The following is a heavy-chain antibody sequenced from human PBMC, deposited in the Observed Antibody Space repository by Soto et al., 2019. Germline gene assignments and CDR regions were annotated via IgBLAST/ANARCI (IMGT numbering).Heavy chain of an antibody. CDR3: ASDLYGSPSAGDYSSSMDD. D-gene: IGHD6-6*01. Sequence: ASVKVSCKASGYTFTGYYMHWVRQAPGQGLEWMGWINPNSGGTNYAQKFQGWVTMTRDTSISTAYMELSRLRSDDTAVYYCASDLYGSPSAGDYSSSMDDWGKGTTVTVSS. CDR1: GYTFTGYY. J-gene: IGHJ6*03. V-gene: IGHV1-2*04. CDR2: INPNSGGT.